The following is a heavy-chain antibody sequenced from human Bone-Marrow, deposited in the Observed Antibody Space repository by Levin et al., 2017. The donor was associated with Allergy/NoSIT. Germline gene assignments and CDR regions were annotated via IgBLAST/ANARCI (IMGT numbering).Heavy chain of an antibody. J-gene: IGHJ4*01. Sequence: GESLKISCAASGFTFSTYNMNWVRQAPGKGLEWVSSTSTSGTSEYYAGSVRGRFTISSDHAMNSLYLQMNSLRAEDTAVYYCARSTPTVGLECWGHGSLVTDSA. CDR3: ARSTPTVGLEC. D-gene: IGHD3-3*01. V-gene: IGHV3-21*04. CDR1: GFTFSTYN. CDR2: TSTSGTSE.